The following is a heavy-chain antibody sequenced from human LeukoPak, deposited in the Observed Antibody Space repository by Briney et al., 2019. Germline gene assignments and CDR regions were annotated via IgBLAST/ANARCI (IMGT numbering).Heavy chain of an antibody. J-gene: IGHJ3*02. CDR1: GFTFSDYY. V-gene: IGHV3-11*04. CDR2: ISSSGSTI. Sequence: PGGSLRLSCAASGFTFSDYYMSWIRQAPGKGLEWVSYISSSGSTIYYADSVKGRFTISRDNDKNSLYLQMNSLRAEDTAVYYCARDGGYCGGDCYTNDAFDIWGQGTMVTVSS. D-gene: IGHD2-21*02. CDR3: ARDGGYCGGDCYTNDAFDI.